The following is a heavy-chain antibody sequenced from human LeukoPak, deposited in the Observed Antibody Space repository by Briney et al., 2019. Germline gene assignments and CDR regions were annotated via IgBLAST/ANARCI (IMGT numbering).Heavy chain of an antibody. V-gene: IGHV1-2*02. Sequence: ASVKVSCKASGYTFTGYYMHWVRQAPGQGLEWMGWINPNSGGTNYAQKFQGRVTMTRDTSISTAYMELSRLRSDDTAVYCCARGPATYYDSSGYYPSRFDYWGQGTLVTVSS. CDR2: INPNSGGT. J-gene: IGHJ4*02. CDR1: GYTFTGYY. D-gene: IGHD3-22*01. CDR3: ARGPATYYDSSGYYPSRFDY.